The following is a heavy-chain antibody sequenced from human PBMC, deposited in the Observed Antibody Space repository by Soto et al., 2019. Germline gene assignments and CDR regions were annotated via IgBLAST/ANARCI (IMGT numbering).Heavy chain of an antibody. CDR3: ARDRQGSGSYYYDY. V-gene: IGHV3-13*01. Sequence: GGSLRLSCAASGFTFSSYDMHWVRQATGKGLEWVSAIGTAGDTYYPGSVKGRFTISRENAKNSLYLQMNSLRAEDTAVYYCARDRQGSGSYYYDYWGQGTLVTVSS. J-gene: IGHJ4*02. D-gene: IGHD3-10*01. CDR2: IGTAGDT. CDR1: GFTFSSYD.